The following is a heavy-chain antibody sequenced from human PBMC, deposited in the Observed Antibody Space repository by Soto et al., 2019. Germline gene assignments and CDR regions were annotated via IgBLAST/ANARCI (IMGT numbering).Heavy chain of an antibody. CDR1: GFTFSSYG. J-gene: IGHJ6*02. CDR2: ISYDGNNK. Sequence: QVQLVESGGGVVQPEKSLRLSCAASGFTFSSYGMHWVRQAPGKGLEWVALISYDGNNKFYADSVKGRFTISRDNSKNTLFLQMNSLRAEDTALYYCAKDIEEVVYYYGMDVWGQGTTVTVSS. V-gene: IGHV3-30*18. D-gene: IGHD1-26*01. CDR3: AKDIEEVVYYYGMDV.